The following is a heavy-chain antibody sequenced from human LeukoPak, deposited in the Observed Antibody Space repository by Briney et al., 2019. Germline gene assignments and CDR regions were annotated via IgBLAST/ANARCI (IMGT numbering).Heavy chain of an antibody. V-gene: IGHV3-21*01. J-gene: IGHJ2*01. CDR1: AFTFSSYS. CDR3: GRVRRCWSLDRFLEL. D-gene: IGHD1-1*01. Sequence: KPGGTLRLSCAASAFTFSSYSMNCVRQAPGKGLEWVSSISSSSSYIYYADSVKGRFTISRDNAKNSLYLQMNSLRAQDTMVYYTGRVRRCWSLDRFLELGGRGTVVTVSS. CDR2: ISSSSSYI.